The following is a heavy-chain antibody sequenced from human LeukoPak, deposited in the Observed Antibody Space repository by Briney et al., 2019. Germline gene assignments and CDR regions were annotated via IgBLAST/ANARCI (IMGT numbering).Heavy chain of an antibody. J-gene: IGHJ4*02. CDR2: TYYRSKWYN. V-gene: IGHV6-1*01. CDR3: VRAGLEKTTQFDY. D-gene: IGHD1-1*01. CDR1: RDSVPSNSAA. Sequence: SQTLSLTCAISRDSVPSNSAAWNWIRQSPSRGLEWLGRTYYRSKWYNDYAVSVKSRITINPDTSKNQFSLQLNSVTPEDTAVYYCVRAGLEKTTQFDYWGQGTLVTVSS.